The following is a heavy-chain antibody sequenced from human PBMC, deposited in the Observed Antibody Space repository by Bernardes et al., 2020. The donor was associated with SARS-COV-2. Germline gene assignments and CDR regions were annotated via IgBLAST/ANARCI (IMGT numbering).Heavy chain of an antibody. CDR2: IKEDGSEK. Sequence: GGSLRLSCEASGFSLSRYWMSWVRQAPGKGLEWVANIKEDGSEKNYVDSVKGRFTISRDNAKNLLYLHMSSLRAEDTDVYYCARDSPAELNDSGFHYCGHGTLVTVSS. CDR1: GFSLSRYW. J-gene: IGHJ4*01. D-gene: IGHD3-22*01. CDR3: ARDSPAELNDSGFHY. V-gene: IGHV3-7*01.